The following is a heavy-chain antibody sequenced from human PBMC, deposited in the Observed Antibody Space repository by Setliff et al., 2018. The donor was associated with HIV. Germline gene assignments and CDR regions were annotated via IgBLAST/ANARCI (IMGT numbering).Heavy chain of an antibody. CDR2: IFPTGTT. J-gene: IGHJ4*02. Sequence: PSETLSLTCTVSGGSISNFYWSWIRQPPNKGLEWIGDIFPTGTTNYNPSLQSRVTLSIDTSESQFSLRLTSATAADTAVYFCARLRLTMDYFDRWGQGMLVTVSS. V-gene: IGHV4-4*09. CDR1: GGSISNFY. D-gene: IGHD3-10*01. CDR3: ARLRLTMDYFDR.